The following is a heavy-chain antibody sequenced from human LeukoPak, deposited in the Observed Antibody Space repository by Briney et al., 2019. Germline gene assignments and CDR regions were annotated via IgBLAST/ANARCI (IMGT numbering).Heavy chain of an antibody. CDR1: GLSFRSYG. CDR3: ARAQVVVAAMGS. D-gene: IGHD2-15*01. J-gene: IGHJ4*02. Sequence: PGGSLRLSCEASGLSFRSYGMHWVRQAPGKGLEWVANIKQDGSEKHYVDSVKGRFSISRDNTKNSLYLQMNSLRAEDTAVYYCARAQVVVAAMGSWGQGTLVTVSS. V-gene: IGHV3-7*01. CDR2: IKQDGSEK.